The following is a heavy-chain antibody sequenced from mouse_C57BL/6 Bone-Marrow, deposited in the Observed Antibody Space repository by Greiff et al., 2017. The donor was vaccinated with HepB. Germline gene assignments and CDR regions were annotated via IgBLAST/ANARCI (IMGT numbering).Heavy chain of an antibody. CDR2: INPNNGGT. CDR1: GYTFTDYY. D-gene: IGHD2-2*01. Sequence: EVQLQQSGPELVKPGASVKISCKASGYTFTDYYMNWVKQSHGKRLEWIGDINPNNGGTSYNQKFKGKATLTVAKSSSTAYMELRSLTSEDSAVYYCARTGVTTWYFDVWGTGTTVTVSS. CDR3: ARTGVTTWYFDV. V-gene: IGHV1-26*01. J-gene: IGHJ1*03.